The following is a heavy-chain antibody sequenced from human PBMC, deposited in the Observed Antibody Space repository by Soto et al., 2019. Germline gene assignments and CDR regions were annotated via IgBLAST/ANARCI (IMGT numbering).Heavy chain of an antibody. V-gene: IGHV3-23*01. J-gene: IGHJ4*02. CDR2: TSGGGDTT. Sequence: EVQLLESGGGLVQPGGSLRLSCAASGFTFNNYAMNWVRQAPGKGLEWVSATSGGGDTTSYADSVKGRFTVSRDGSKNTLYLQMSSLRAEDTALYYCAKGRGGSGSLTPRVDFWGQGTLVTVSS. D-gene: IGHD3-10*01. CDR3: AKGRGGSGSLTPRVDF. CDR1: GFTFNNYA.